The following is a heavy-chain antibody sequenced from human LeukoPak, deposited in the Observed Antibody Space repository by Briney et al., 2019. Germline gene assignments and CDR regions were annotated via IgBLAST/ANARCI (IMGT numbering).Heavy chain of an antibody. CDR3: AREAGLRYFDWLFNSDYYYMDV. J-gene: IGHJ6*03. Sequence: GASVKVSCKASGYTFTSYDINWVRQATGQGLEWMGWMNPNSGNTGYAQKFQGRVTITRNTPISTAYMELSSLRSEDTAVYYCAREAGLRYFDWLFNSDYYYMDVWGKGTTVTVSS. CDR2: MNPNSGNT. V-gene: IGHV1-8*03. CDR1: GYTFTSYD. D-gene: IGHD3-9*01.